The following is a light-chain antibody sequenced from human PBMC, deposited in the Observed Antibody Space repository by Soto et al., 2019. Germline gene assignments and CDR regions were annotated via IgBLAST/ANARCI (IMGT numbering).Light chain of an antibody. Sequence: QSVLTQPASVSGSPGRSITISCTGTSTDVGVYNSVSWYQQHPGKVPKLIIYDVSNRPSGVSNRFSGSKSGNTASLTISGLQAEDEADYYCSSYTTGNTYVFGSGTKLTVL. CDR1: STDVGVYNS. J-gene: IGLJ1*01. CDR2: DVS. CDR3: SSYTTGNTYV. V-gene: IGLV2-14*01.